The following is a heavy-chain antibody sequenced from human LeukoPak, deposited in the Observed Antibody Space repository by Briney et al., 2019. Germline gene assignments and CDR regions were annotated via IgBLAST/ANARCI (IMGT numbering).Heavy chain of an antibody. CDR1: GYTFTSYD. V-gene: IGHV1-8*01. J-gene: IGHJ6*02. D-gene: IGHD3-3*01. Sequence: ASVKVSCKASGYTFTSYDINWVRQATGQGLEWMGWMNPNSGNTGYAQKFQGRVTMTRNTSISTAYMELSSLRSEDTAVYYCARVYYDFWSGYYGKSSWYYYYGMDVWGQGTTVTVSS. CDR2: MNPNSGNT. CDR3: ARVYYDFWSGYYGKSSWYYYYGMDV.